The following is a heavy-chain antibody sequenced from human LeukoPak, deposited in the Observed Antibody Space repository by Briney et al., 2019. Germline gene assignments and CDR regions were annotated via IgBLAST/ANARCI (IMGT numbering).Heavy chain of an antibody. D-gene: IGHD1-14*01. CDR3: ARVGSRIDYYGMDV. Sequence: GASVKVSCKASGYTFTSYDINWVRQAPGQGLEWMGWISAYNGNTNYAQKLQGRVTMTTDTSTSTAYMELRSLRSDDTAVYYCARVGSRIDYYGMDVWGQGTTVTVSS. J-gene: IGHJ6*02. CDR2: ISAYNGNT. V-gene: IGHV1-18*01. CDR1: GYTFTSYD.